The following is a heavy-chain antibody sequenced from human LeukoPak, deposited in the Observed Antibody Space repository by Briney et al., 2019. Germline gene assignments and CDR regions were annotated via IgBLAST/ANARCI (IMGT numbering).Heavy chain of an antibody. Sequence: GGPLRLSCAASGFTFSSYSMNWVRQAPGKGLEWVSSITSDNYMYYADSLKGRFTISRDNAKNSLYLQMDSLRAEDTAVYYCARELSTGILLDYWGQGALVTVSS. CDR1: GFTFSSYS. CDR2: ITSDNYM. CDR3: ARELSTGILLDY. V-gene: IGHV3-21*01. J-gene: IGHJ4*02.